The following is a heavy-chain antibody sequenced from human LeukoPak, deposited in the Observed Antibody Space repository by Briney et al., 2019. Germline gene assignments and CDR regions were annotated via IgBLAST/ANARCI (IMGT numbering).Heavy chain of an antibody. J-gene: IGHJ4*02. Sequence: GGSLRLSCAASGFTFSSYAMSWVRQAPGKGLEWVSAISGSGGSTYYADSVKGRFTISRDNSKNTLYLQMNSLRAEDTAVYYCAKGGIVITFGGVIASYYFDYWGQGTLVTVSS. CDR1: GFTFSSYA. V-gene: IGHV3-23*01. CDR3: AKGGIVITFGGVIASYYFDY. D-gene: IGHD3-16*02. CDR2: ISGSGGST.